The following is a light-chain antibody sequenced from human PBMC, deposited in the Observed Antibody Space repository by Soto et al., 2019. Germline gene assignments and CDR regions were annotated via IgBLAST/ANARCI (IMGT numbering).Light chain of an antibody. CDR3: KQYSSYQLT. CDR1: ETINTW. Sequence: DIQMTQSPSSLSVSVGDRVTITCRASETINTWLAWYQQKPGKAPKILIYDASKLERGVPSRLSGSGSVAEVTLTISSLQPADLATYYSKQYSSYQLTFGGGTKVE. V-gene: IGKV1-5*01. J-gene: IGKJ4*01. CDR2: DAS.